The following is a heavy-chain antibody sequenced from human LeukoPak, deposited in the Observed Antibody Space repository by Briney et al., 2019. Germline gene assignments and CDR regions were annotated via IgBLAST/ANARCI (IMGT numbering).Heavy chain of an antibody. V-gene: IGHV3-48*03. CDR3: AREDCGGDCSRGYYYMDV. D-gene: IGHD2-21*02. Sequence: GGSLRLSCAASGFTFSSYEMNWVRQAPGKGLEWVSYISSSGSTIYYADSVKGRFTISRDNSKNTLYLQMNSLRAEDTAVYYCAREDCGGDCSRGYYYMDVWGKGTTVTVSS. CDR1: GFTFSSYE. CDR2: ISSSGSTI. J-gene: IGHJ6*03.